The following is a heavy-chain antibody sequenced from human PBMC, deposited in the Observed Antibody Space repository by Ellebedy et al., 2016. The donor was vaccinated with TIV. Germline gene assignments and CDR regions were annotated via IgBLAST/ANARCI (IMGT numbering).Heavy chain of an antibody. CDR3: ARGDIVLVPAAMGYWFDP. CDR2: INPTSGST. Sequence: AASVKVSCKSSGYTFTSYHIHWVRQAPGQGLEWMGIINPTSGSTIYAHKFQGRLAMTTDTSTSTVYMELSSLTSEDTGIYSCARGDIVLVPAAMGYWFDPWGQGTLVTVSS. V-gene: IGHV1-46*01. J-gene: IGHJ5*02. CDR1: GYTFTSYH. D-gene: IGHD2-2*01.